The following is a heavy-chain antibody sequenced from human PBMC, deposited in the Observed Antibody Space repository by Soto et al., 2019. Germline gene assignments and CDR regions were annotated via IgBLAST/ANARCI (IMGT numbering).Heavy chain of an antibody. CDR3: ANGRYYYDSSGYFAY. D-gene: IGHD3-22*01. J-gene: IGHJ4*02. Sequence: EVQLLESGGGLVQPGESLRLSCAASGFTFSSYAMSWVRQAPGKGLEWVSAISGSGGSTYYADSVKGRFTISRDNSKNTLYLQMNSLRAEDTAVYYCANGRYYYDSSGYFAYWGQGTLVTVSS. V-gene: IGHV3-23*01. CDR2: ISGSGGST. CDR1: GFTFSSYA.